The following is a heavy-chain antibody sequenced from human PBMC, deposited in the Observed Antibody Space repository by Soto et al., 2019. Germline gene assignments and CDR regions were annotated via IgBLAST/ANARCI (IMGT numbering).Heavy chain of an antibody. Sequence: SETLSLTCTVSGGSISDDTYYWGWIRQPPGKGLEWIGSIYYSGTSSYNPSLESRVTMSVDTSKKQLSLRLRSVTATDTAVYYCARGGRLRYFDWSIDYWGQGTLVTVSS. D-gene: IGHD3-9*01. J-gene: IGHJ4*02. CDR3: ARGGRLRYFDWSIDY. CDR2: IYYSGTS. V-gene: IGHV4-39*02. CDR1: GGSISDDTYY.